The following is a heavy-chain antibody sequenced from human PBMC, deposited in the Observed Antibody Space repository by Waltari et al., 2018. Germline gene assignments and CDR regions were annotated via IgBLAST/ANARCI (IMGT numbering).Heavy chain of an antibody. V-gene: IGHV3-48*03. CDR1: GFSFSNYE. D-gene: IGHD1-26*01. CDR2: ISPSSNTI. Sequence: VQLVESGGGLVLPGGSLRLSCSAPGFSFSNYEMIWVRQAPGKGLEWLSYISPSSNTIYYADSVKGRFSISRDNAKNSLFLQMNGLRAEDTAVYYCARWVLPIDYWGLGTLVTVSS. CDR3: ARWVLPIDY. J-gene: IGHJ4*02.